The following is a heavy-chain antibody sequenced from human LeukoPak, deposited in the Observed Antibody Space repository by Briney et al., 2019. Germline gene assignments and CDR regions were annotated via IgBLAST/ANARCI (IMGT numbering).Heavy chain of an antibody. CDR2: IYPGDSDT. D-gene: IGHD4-23*01. CDR1: GYSFTSYW. V-gene: IGHV5-51*01. Sequence: PGESLKISCKGSGYSFTSYWIGWVRQMPGKGLEWRGIIYPGDSDTRYSPSFQGQVTISADKSTRTAYLQWSRLKASDTAMYYCAKTTVVPGWFDPWGQGTLVTVYS. J-gene: IGHJ5*02. CDR3: AKTTVVPGWFDP.